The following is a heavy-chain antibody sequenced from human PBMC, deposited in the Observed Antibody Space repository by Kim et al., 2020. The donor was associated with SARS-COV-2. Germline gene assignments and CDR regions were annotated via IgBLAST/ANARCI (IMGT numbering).Heavy chain of an antibody. J-gene: IGHJ5*02. CDR2: IIPIFGTA. V-gene: IGHV1-69*13. Sequence: SVKVSCKASGGTFSSYAISWVRQAPGQGLEWMGGIIPIFGTANYAQKFQGRVTITADESTSTAYMELSSLRSEDTAVYYCVIGGVAVAGTPYPIPLDPWGQGTLVTVSS. CDR3: VIGGVAVAGTPYPIPLDP. CDR1: GGTFSSYA. D-gene: IGHD6-19*01.